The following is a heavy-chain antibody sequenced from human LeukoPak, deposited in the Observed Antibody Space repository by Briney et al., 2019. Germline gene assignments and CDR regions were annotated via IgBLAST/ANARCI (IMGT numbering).Heavy chain of an antibody. J-gene: IGHJ4*02. CDR3: ARDRASSGGYEFDY. CDR2: IKQDGSEK. CDR1: GFTSSSYW. V-gene: IGHV3-7*01. Sequence: GGSLRLSCAASGFTSSSYWMSGVRQAPGKGLEWVANIKQDGSEKYYVDSVKGRFTISRDNAKNSLYLQMNSLRAEDTAVYYCARDRASSGGYEFDYWGQGTLVTVSS. D-gene: IGHD6-19*01.